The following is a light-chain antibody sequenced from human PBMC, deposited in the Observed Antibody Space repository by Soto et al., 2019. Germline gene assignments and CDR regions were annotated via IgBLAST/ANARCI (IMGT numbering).Light chain of an antibody. Sequence: EIVLTQSPGTLSLSPGERATLSCRASQSVSSSYLAWYQQKPGQAPRLLIYGASSRATGIPDRFCGSGSGTDFTLTISRLEPEDFAVYYCQQYGSSPAVTFGGGTKVEIK. CDR3: QQYGSSPAVT. CDR1: QSVSSSY. J-gene: IGKJ4*01. V-gene: IGKV3-20*01. CDR2: GAS.